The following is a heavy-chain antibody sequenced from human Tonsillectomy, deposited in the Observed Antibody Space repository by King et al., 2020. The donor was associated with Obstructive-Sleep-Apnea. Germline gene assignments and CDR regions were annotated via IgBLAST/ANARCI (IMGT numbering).Heavy chain of an antibody. D-gene: IGHD4-17*01. CDR1: GFTFDTYG. J-gene: IGHJ3*01. CDR2: IKSDGSDQ. V-gene: IGHV3-30*02. CDR3: AKEGYYGDNGFGAFDV. Sequence: VQLVESGGGVVQPGRPLRLSCAASGFTFDTYGMHWVREAAGKGLEWVAFIKSDGSDQCYTDSVKGRFTISRDNSKNTLYLEMNSLRAEDTAMYYCAKEGYYGDNGFGAFDVWGQGTMVTVSS.